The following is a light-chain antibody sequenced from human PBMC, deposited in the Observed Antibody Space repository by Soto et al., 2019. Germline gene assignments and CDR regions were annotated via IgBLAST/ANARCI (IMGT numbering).Light chain of an antibody. CDR1: QAISSN. Sequence: EIVMTQSPATLSVSRGERATLSCRANQAISSNLAWYQQKPGQAPRLLIYGASTRATGIPDRFSGRGSGTEFTLTISSLQSEDFAVYYCQHYNNWLGTFGAGTKVDI. V-gene: IGKV3-15*01. CDR3: QHYNNWLGT. J-gene: IGKJ4*01. CDR2: GAS.